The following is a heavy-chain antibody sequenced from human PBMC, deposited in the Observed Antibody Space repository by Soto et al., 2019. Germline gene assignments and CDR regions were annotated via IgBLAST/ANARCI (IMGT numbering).Heavy chain of an antibody. Sequence: GASVKVSCKTSGFTFTHYGIRWVRQAPGQGLEWMGWISAYNGATNYAQKFRDRLTMTTDASTSTAYIDLRSLRSDDTAVYFCARASNASNWDYWGQGTLVTVSS. D-gene: IGHD6-13*01. J-gene: IGHJ4*02. CDR2: ISAYNGAT. CDR3: ARASNASNWDY. V-gene: IGHV1-18*01. CDR1: GFTFTHYG.